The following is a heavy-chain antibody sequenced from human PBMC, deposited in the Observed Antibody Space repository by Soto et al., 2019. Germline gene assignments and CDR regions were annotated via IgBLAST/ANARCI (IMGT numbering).Heavy chain of an antibody. CDR1: GFTFSSYA. Sequence: GGSLRLSCAASGFTFSSYAMSWVRQAPGKGLEWVSAISGSGGSTYYADSVKGRFTISRDNAKNSLYLQMNSLRAEDTAVYYCARDKAVRGVIDYWGQGTLVTVSS. D-gene: IGHD3-10*01. J-gene: IGHJ4*02. V-gene: IGHV3-23*01. CDR2: ISGSGGST. CDR3: ARDKAVRGVIDY.